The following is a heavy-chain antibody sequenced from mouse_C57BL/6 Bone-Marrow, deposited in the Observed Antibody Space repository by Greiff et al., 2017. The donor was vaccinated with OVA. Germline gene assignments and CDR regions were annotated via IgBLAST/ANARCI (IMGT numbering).Heavy chain of an antibody. J-gene: IGHJ1*03. Sequence: VQLQQSGAELARPGASVKLSCKASGYTFTSYGISWVKQRTGQGLEWIGEIYPRSGNTYYNEKFKGKATLTAAKSSSTAYMELRSLTSEDSAVYFCASRRGRRWYFDVWGTGTTVTVSS. CDR1: GYTFTSYG. CDR2: IYPRSGNT. D-gene: IGHD1-2*01. V-gene: IGHV1-81*01. CDR3: ASRRGRRWYFDV.